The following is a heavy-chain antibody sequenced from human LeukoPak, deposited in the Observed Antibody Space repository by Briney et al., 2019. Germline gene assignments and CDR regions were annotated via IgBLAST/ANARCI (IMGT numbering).Heavy chain of an antibody. D-gene: IGHD6-13*01. CDR1: GGSISSNIHC. CDR2: IFYSGGT. Sequence: SETLSLTCSVSGGSISSNIHCWAWIRQPPGKGLEWIGSIFYSGGTYYNASVKSRVTMSVDTSKNQFSLKLSSVTAADTAVYYCARDGIEVAGTGYFDYWDHGTLVTVSS. CDR3: ARDGIEVAGTGYFDY. V-gene: IGHV4-39*02. J-gene: IGHJ4*01.